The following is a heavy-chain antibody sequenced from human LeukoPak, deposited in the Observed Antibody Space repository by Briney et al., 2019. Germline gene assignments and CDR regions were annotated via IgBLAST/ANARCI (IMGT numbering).Heavy chain of an antibody. CDR3: AKGEGNLFDY. V-gene: IGHV3-30*18. D-gene: IGHD4-23*01. J-gene: IGHJ4*02. CDR2: ISYDGSNK. CDR1: GFTFSSYA. Sequence: GGSLRLSCTASGFTFSSYAMHWVRQAPGKGLEWVAVISYDGSNKYYADSVKGRFTISRDNSKNTLYLQMNSLRAEDTAVYYCAKGEGNLFDYWGQGTLVTVSS.